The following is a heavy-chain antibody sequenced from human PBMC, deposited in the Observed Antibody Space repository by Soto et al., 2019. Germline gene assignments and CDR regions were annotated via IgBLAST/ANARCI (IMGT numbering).Heavy chain of an antibody. CDR2: IIPILGIA. Sequence: QVQLVQSGAEVMKPGSSVKVSCKASGGTFSSYTISWVRQAPGQGLEWMGRIIPILGIANYAQKFQGRVTITADKSTSTAYMELSSLRSEDTAVYYCARGYCSGGSCYGGYYYMDVWGKGTTVTVSS. CDR3: ARGYCSGGSCYGGYYYMDV. J-gene: IGHJ6*03. D-gene: IGHD2-15*01. V-gene: IGHV1-69*02. CDR1: GGTFSSYT.